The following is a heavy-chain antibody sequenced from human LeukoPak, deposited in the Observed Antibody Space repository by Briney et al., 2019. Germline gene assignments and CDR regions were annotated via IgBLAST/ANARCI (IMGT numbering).Heavy chain of an antibody. Sequence: GGSLRLSCSASGFTFSSDAMHWVRQAPGKGLEYVSGISNNADRTYYADSVKGRFTISRDNSKNTLYLQMSSLRPEDTAVYYCARDPWGSSSYWGQGILVTVSS. V-gene: IGHV3-64D*09. CDR3: ARDPWGSSSY. D-gene: IGHD6-6*01. CDR1: GFTFSSDA. CDR2: ISNNADRT. J-gene: IGHJ4*02.